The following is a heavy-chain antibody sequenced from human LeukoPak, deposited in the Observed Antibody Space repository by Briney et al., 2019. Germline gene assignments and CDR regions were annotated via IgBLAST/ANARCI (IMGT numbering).Heavy chain of an antibody. CDR1: GFTFSSYG. D-gene: IGHD5-12*01. CDR2: IRYDANEK. Sequence: GGSLRLSCAASGFTFSSYGMHWVRQAPGKGLEWVAFIRYDANEKYYADSVKGRFTISRDNAKNSLYLQMNSLRVEDTAVYYCASGYSGYQSDYWGQGTLVTVSS. CDR3: ASGYSGYQSDY. J-gene: IGHJ4*02. V-gene: IGHV3-30*02.